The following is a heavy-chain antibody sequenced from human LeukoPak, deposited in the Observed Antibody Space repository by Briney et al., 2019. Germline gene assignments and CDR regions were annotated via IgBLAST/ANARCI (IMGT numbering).Heavy chain of an antibody. V-gene: IGHV4-30-4*01. CDR2: IYYSGST. Sequence: PSETLSLTCTVSGGSISSGDYYWSWIRQPPGKGLEWVGYIYYSGSTYYNPSLKSRVTISVDTSKNQFSLKLSSVTAADTAVYYCARVDCSRNEAFDIWGQGTMVTVSS. D-gene: IGHD2-2*01. CDR1: GGSISSGDYY. CDR3: ARVDCSRNEAFDI. J-gene: IGHJ3*02.